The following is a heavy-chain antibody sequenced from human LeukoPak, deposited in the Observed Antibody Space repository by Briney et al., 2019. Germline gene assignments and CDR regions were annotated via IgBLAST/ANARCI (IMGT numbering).Heavy chain of an antibody. J-gene: IGHJ5*02. V-gene: IGHV1-69*04. D-gene: IGHD6-13*01. CDR1: GGTFSSYA. CDR2: IIPILGIA. Sequence: GSSVKVSCKASGGTFSSYAISWVRPAPGQGLEWMGRIIPILGIANYAQKFQGRVTITADKSTSTAYMELSSLRSEDTAVYYCARDIGLAAAAPFNWFDPWGQGTLVTVSS. CDR3: ARDIGLAAAAPFNWFDP.